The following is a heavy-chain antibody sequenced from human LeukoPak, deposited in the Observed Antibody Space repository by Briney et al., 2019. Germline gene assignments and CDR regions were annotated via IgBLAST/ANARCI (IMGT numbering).Heavy chain of an antibody. V-gene: IGHV1-2*02. CDR2: IDPNSGVT. CDR3: ARELGINAFDV. J-gene: IGHJ3*01. CDR1: GYTLTDNH. D-gene: IGHD1-26*01. Sequence: GASVKVSCKASGYTLTDNHLYWVRQAPGQGLEWMGWIDPNSGVTNFAQNFQGRLTMTTDTFINTAYMELSRLTSDDTTVYYCARELGINAFDVWGQGTLVTVSS.